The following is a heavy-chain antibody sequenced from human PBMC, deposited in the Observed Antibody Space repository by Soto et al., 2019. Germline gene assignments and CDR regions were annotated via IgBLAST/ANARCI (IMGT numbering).Heavy chain of an antibody. V-gene: IGHV1-69*13. J-gene: IGHJ4*02. CDR3: ARGPRYYYDSSGYYPYFDY. CDR2: IIPIFGTA. D-gene: IGHD3-22*01. Sequence: ASVKVSCKASGGTFSSYAISWVRQAPGQGLEWMGGIIPIFGTANYAQKFQGRVTITADESTSTAYMELSSLRSEDTAVYYCARGPRYYYDSSGYYPYFDYWGQGTLVTVSS. CDR1: GGTFSSYA.